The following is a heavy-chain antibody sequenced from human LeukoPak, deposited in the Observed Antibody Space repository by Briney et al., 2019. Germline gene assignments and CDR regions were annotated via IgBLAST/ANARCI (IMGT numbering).Heavy chain of an antibody. Sequence: ASVKVSCKASGGTFSSYAISWVRQAPGQGLEWMGWISAYNGNTNYAQKFQGRVTMTTDTSTRTAYMELRSLRSDDTAVYYCARDEGYIVYWGQGTLVTVSS. J-gene: IGHJ4*02. CDR1: GGTFSSYA. D-gene: IGHD1-1*01. CDR2: ISAYNGNT. V-gene: IGHV1-18*01. CDR3: ARDEGYIVY.